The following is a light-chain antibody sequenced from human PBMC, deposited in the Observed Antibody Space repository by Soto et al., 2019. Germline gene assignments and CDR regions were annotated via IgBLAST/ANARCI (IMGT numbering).Light chain of an antibody. CDR3: KKYNSAPLT. CDR2: AAS. V-gene: IGKV1-27*01. CDR1: QGIGVY. Sequence: DIQMTQSPSSLSASLGDRVTITCRTSQGIGVYLAWFQQKPGNVPKLLIYAASTLQSGVPSRFSGSGSGTDFTLTISSLQPEDVATYYCKKYNSAPLTFGGGTKVDIK. J-gene: IGKJ4*01.